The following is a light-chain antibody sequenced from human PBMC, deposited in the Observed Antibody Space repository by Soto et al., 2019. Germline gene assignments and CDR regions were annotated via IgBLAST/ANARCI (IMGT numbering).Light chain of an antibody. CDR2: DAS. J-gene: IGKJ4*01. V-gene: IGKV3-11*01. CDR1: QSVSIN. CDR3: QQRSSWPPIT. Sequence: EIVVTQSAATLSLSPWERATLSCRASQSVSINLAWYPKTPGQAPRLLLYDASNRPTGIPARFTGSGSGTDFNLTISSLEPEDFAVYYCQQRSSWPPITFGGGTKVDIK.